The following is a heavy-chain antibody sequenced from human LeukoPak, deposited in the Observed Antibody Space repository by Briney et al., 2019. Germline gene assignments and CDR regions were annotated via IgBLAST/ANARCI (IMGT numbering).Heavy chain of an antibody. Sequence: GESLRLSCAASGFTFSTYSMNWLRLAPGKGLEWVSSISPDSNYKYYVDSVKGRFTISRDNAKSSLYLQMNSLRAEDTAVYYCARLKAAGTISDAFDIWGQGTMVTVSS. V-gene: IGHV3-21*01. J-gene: IGHJ3*02. CDR1: GFTFSTYS. D-gene: IGHD6-13*01. CDR2: ISPDSNYK. CDR3: ARLKAAGTISDAFDI.